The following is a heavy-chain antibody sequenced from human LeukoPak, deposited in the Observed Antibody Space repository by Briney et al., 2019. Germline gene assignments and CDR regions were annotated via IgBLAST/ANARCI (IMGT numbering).Heavy chain of an antibody. CDR1: GFTFSSYA. Sequence: GGSLRLSCAASGFTFSSYAMSWVRQAPGKGLEWVSAISGSGGSTYYADSVKGRFTISRDNSKNTLYLQMNSLRAEDTAVYYCARGISMVRGAWYYFDYWGQGTLATVSS. D-gene: IGHD3-10*01. CDR2: ISGSGGST. CDR3: ARGISMVRGAWYYFDY. V-gene: IGHV3-23*01. J-gene: IGHJ4*02.